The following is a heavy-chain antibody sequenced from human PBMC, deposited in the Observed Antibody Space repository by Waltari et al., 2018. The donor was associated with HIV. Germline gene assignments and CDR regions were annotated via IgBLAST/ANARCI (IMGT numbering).Heavy chain of an antibody. V-gene: IGHV3-21*01. D-gene: IGHD3-22*01. CDR3: ARDPGGNYDSFAFDI. CDR2: ISGSPSYI. CDR1: GFTFSSYS. Sequence: EVQLVESGGDLVKPGGSLRLSCATSGFTFSSYSMNWVRQAPGKGLEGVSSISGSPSYIYYADSVKGRFTISRDNAKNSLYLQMNSLRAEDTAVYYCARDPGGNYDSFAFDIWGQGTMVTVSS. J-gene: IGHJ3*02.